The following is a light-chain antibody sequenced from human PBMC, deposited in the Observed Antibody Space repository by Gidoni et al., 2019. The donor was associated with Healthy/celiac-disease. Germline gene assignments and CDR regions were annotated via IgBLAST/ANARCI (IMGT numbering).Light chain of an antibody. CDR1: QSVLYSSNNKNY. Sequence: DIVMTQSPDSMAVSLGERATINCKSSQSVLYSSNNKNYLAWYQKTPGQPPKLLIYWASTRESGVPDRFSVSGSGTDFTLTISSLQAEDVAVYYCQQYYSTPLTFGGGTKVEIK. CDR3: QQYYSTPLT. V-gene: IGKV4-1*01. CDR2: WAS. J-gene: IGKJ4*01.